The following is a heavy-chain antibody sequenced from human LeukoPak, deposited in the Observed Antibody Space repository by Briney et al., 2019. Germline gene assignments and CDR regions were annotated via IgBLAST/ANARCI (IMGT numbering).Heavy chain of an antibody. CDR1: GGSISGYY. D-gene: IGHD1-14*01. J-gene: IGHJ4*02. CDR2: IYYTGST. CDR3: ARDQNRQFDY. V-gene: IGHV4-59*01. Sequence: SEALSLTCTVSGGSISGYYWSWIRQPPGKGLECIGYIYYTGSTDYNPSLKSRVTISVDTSKNQFSLKLSSVTAADTAVYYCARDQNRQFDYWGQGTLVTVSS.